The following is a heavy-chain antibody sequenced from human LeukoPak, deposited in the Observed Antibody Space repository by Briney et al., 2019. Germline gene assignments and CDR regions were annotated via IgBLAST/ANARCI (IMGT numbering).Heavy chain of an antibody. Sequence: SVKVSCKASGGTFSSYAISWVQQAPGQGLEWMGGIIPIFGTANYAQKFQGRVTITADESTSTAYMELSSLRSEDTAVYYCARDKTTVVTGAFDIWGQGTMVTVSS. CDR2: IIPIFGTA. J-gene: IGHJ3*02. CDR1: GGTFSSYA. D-gene: IGHD4-23*01. V-gene: IGHV1-69*01. CDR3: ARDKTTVVTGAFDI.